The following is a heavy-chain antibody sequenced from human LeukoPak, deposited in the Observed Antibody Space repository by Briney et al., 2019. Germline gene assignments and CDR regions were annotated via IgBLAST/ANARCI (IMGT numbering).Heavy chain of an antibody. Sequence: ASVKVSCKASGYTFTSYYMHWVRQAPGQGLEWMGIINPSGGSTSYAQKFQGRVTMTRAMSTSTVYMELSSLRSEDTAVYYCARGASIAARQYYYYYYMGVWGKGTTVTVSS. V-gene: IGHV1-46*01. CDR1: GYTFTSYY. CDR2: INPSGGST. CDR3: ARGASIAARQYYYYYYMGV. J-gene: IGHJ6*03. D-gene: IGHD6-6*01.